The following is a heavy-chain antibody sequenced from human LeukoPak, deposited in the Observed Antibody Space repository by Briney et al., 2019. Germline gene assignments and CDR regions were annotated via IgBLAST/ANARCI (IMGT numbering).Heavy chain of an antibody. Sequence: ASVKVSCKASGYTFTSYGISWVRQAPGQGLEWMGWISAYNGNTNYAQKLQGRVTMTTDTSTSTAYMELRSLRSEDTAVYYCARDMGCSSITCYSVPYDAFDIWGQGTMVTVSS. V-gene: IGHV1-18*01. J-gene: IGHJ3*02. CDR2: ISAYNGNT. CDR1: GYTFTSYG. CDR3: ARDMGCSSITCYSVPYDAFDI. D-gene: IGHD2-2*02.